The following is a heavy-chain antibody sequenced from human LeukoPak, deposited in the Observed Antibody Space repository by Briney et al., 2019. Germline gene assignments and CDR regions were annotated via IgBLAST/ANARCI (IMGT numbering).Heavy chain of an antibody. CDR3: AKDYCGGDCYLFHY. CDR2: INGDGDGT. Sequence: GGSLRLSCAASGSTFDDYAMHWVRQAPGKGLEWVSLINGDGDGTYYADSVKGRFTISRDNSKNSLFLQMNSLRTEDTALYYCAKDYCGGDCYLFHYWGQGTLVTVSS. CDR1: GSTFDDYA. D-gene: IGHD2-21*02. V-gene: IGHV3-43*02. J-gene: IGHJ4*02.